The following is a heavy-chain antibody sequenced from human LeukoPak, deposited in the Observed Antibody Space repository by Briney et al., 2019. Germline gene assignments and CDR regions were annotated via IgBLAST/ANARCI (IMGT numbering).Heavy chain of an antibody. CDR2: INPSGGST. Sequence: ASVKVSCKASGCTFTSYYMHWVRQAPGQGLEWMGIINPSGGSTSYAQKFQGRVTMTRDTSTSTVYMELSSLRSEDTAVYYCAREDTAIASKYNWFDPWGQGTLVTVSS. CDR3: AREDTAIASKYNWFDP. CDR1: GCTFTSYY. D-gene: IGHD5-18*01. J-gene: IGHJ5*02. V-gene: IGHV1-46*01.